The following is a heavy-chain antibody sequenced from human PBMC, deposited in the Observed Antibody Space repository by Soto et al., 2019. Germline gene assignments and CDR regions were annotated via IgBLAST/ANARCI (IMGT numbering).Heavy chain of an antibody. CDR3: ARSDNYVPFDH. J-gene: IGHJ4*02. V-gene: IGHV4-30-4*01. Sequence: QVQLQESGPGLVKPSQTLSLTCTVSGGSISSGDYYWSWIRQPPGKGLEWIGYTYYSGFTYYNPSINSRLTMSVDTSKNQFSLKLSSVIAADTAVYYCARSDNYVPFDHWGQGTLVTVSS. CDR1: GGSISSGDYY. D-gene: IGHD4-4*01. CDR2: TYYSGFT.